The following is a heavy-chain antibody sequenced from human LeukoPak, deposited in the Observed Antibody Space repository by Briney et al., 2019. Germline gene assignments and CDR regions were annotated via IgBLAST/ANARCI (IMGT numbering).Heavy chain of an antibody. Sequence: GGSLRLSCAASGFSVSSNHMSWVRQAAGKGPEWVSSLYNNDETWYIDSVKGRFTISRDNSKNTLFLQMNSLTADDTAVYYCAKGIQQLANYFDYWGQGTLVTVSS. V-gene: IGHV3-53*01. D-gene: IGHD6-13*01. CDR2: LYNNDET. CDR3: AKGIQQLANYFDY. J-gene: IGHJ4*02. CDR1: GFSVSSNH.